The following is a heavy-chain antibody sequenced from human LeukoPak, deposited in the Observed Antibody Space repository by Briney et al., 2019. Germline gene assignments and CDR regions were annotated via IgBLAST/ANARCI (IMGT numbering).Heavy chain of an antibody. D-gene: IGHD1-26*01. CDR1: GGSISSSNW. Sequence: PSETLSLTCAVSGGSISSSNWWSWVRQPPGKGLEWIGEIYHSGSTNHNPSLKSRVTISVDKSKNQFSLKLSSVTAADTAVYYCARDPYSGSYTPKGFDYWGQGTLVTVSS. CDR3: ARDPYSGSYTPKGFDY. J-gene: IGHJ4*02. CDR2: IYHSGST. V-gene: IGHV4-4*02.